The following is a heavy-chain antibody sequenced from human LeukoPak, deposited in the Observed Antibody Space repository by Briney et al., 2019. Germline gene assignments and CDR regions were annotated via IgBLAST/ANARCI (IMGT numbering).Heavy chain of an antibody. CDR3: ATTSVGYYAVDI. Sequence: PSETVSLTCAVSGGSISSGGFYWGWIRQHPGNLEWIGFSYYSGSTYYNPSLKSRVSISVETSKNQFSLKLSSVTAADTAVYFCATTSVGYYAVDIWGQGTMDTVS. CDR1: GGSISSGGFY. J-gene: IGHJ3*02. CDR2: SYYSGST. D-gene: IGHD2-21*01. V-gene: IGHV4-31*11.